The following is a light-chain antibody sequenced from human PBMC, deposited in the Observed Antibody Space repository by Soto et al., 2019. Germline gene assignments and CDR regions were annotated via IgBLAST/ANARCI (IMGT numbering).Light chain of an antibody. Sequence: EILMTQSPATLSVSPGERATLSCRASQSVSSKLAWYQQKPGQAPRLLIYGASTRATGIPARFSGSGSGTDFTLTISSLEPEDFAVYYCQQRSNWHTWTFGQGTKVDIK. V-gene: IGKV3D-11*02. CDR2: GAS. J-gene: IGKJ1*01. CDR1: QSVSSK. CDR3: QQRSNWHTWT.